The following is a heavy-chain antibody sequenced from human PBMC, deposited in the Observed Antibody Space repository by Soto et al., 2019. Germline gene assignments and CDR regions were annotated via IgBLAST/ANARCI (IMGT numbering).Heavy chain of an antibody. CDR3: VRAAGYSGNDYVYYYGMDV. V-gene: IGHV3-33*01. D-gene: IGHD5-12*01. CDR2: IWYDGSNK. Sequence: GGSLRLSCAASGFTFSSYGIHWVRQAPGKGLEWVAVIWYDGSNKYFADSVKGRFTISRDNSKNTLYLQMNSLRAEDTAVYYCVRAAGYSGNDYVYYYGMDVWGQGTTATVSS. CDR1: GFTFSSYG. J-gene: IGHJ6*02.